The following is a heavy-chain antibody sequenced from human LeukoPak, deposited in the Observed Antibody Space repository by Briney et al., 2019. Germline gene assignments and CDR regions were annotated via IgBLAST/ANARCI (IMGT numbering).Heavy chain of an antibody. CDR3: ARGTPRGTKTYDYDSSGYYYLG. D-gene: IGHD3-22*01. Sequence: PSETLSLTCAVYGGSFSGYYWSWIRQPPGKGLEWIGEINHSGSTNYNPSLKSRVTISVDTSKNQFSLKLSSVTAADTAVYYCARGTPRGTKTYDYDSSGYYYLGWGQGTLVTVSS. CDR1: GGSFSGYY. V-gene: IGHV4-34*01. CDR2: INHSGST. J-gene: IGHJ4*02.